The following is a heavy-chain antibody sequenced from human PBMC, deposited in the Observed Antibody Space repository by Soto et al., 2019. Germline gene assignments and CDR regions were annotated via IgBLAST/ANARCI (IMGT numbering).Heavy chain of an antibody. CDR3: ARGATIFGVAAYSYYEMVV. CDR2: IVPAFGTP. D-gene: IGHD3-3*01. J-gene: IGHJ6*02. Sequence: QVQLVQSGAEVKKPGSSVKVSCRASGGTFSNYAISWVRQAPGQGLEWMGGIVPAFGTPNYAQNLQGRITITADDSTTTVYMDLSSLRSEDTAVYYCARGATIFGVAAYSYYEMVVWGQGTTVTVSS. CDR1: GGTFSNYA. V-gene: IGHV1-69*01.